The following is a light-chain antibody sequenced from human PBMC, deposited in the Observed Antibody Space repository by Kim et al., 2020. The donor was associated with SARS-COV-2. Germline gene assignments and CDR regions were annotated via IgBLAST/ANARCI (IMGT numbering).Light chain of an antibody. V-gene: IGLV1-47*01. CDR1: SSNIGSNS. J-gene: IGLJ3*02. CDR3: AAWDDSLSGVV. Sequence: QSVLTQPPSAYGTPGQTVTISCSGSSSNIGSNSVYWYQHLPGTAPTLLMFRNNQRRTGVPDRISGFKSGTSASLAISGLRSEDEADYYCAAWDDSLSGVVFGGGTQLTVL. CDR2: RNN.